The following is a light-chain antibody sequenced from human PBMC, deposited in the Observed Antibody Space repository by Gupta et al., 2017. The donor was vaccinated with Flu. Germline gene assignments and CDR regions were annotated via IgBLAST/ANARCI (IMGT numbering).Light chain of an antibody. CDR3: QQHNDYRT. Sequence: VQMTQYPSTLPASVGDRVTLTCRASQSIGTSLAWYQQKPGKAPELLIYKASNLQSGVPSRFSGSGSGTEFTLTISILQPDDFATFYCQQHNDYRTFGQGTKVQIK. CDR2: KAS. J-gene: IGKJ1*01. V-gene: IGKV1-5*03. CDR1: QSIGTS.